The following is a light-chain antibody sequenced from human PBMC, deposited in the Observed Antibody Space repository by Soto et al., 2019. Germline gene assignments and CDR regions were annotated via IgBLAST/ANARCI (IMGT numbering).Light chain of an antibody. CDR1: QTISSW. CDR3: QQLSRYPLT. Sequence: DIQMTQSPSTLSGSVGDRVTITCRASQTISSWFAWYQQKPGKAPKLLIYSASTLQSGVPSRFSGSGSETEFSLTIRALQPEDFATYYCQQLSRYPLTFGGGTKV. V-gene: IGKV1-9*01. CDR2: SAS. J-gene: IGKJ4*01.